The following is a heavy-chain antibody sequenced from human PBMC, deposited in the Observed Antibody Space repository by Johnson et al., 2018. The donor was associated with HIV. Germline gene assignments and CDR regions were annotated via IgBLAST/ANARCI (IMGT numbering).Heavy chain of an antibody. CDR1: GFAFSSYG. D-gene: IGHD1-26*01. CDR3: ARDSYSGGGSYS. CDR2: IRYDGSN. J-gene: IGHJ3*01. V-gene: IGHV3-33*08. Sequence: QVQLVESGGGLVQPGGSLRLSCAASGFAFSSYGMLWVRQAPGKGLEWVAFIRYDGSNDYADSVKGRFSISRDSSKNTLYLQMNSLRVEDTAVYYCARDSYSGGGSYSWGQGTMVTVSS.